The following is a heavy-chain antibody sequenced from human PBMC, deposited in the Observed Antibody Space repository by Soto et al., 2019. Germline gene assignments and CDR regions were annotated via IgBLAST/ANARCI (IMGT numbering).Heavy chain of an antibody. CDR1: VYSFFSYW. J-gene: IGHJ5*02. Sequence: GESLKISCKGSVYSFFSYWNGWVHQMRGKVLVWMGIIYPGDSDTKYSPSLQGQVTISADKSISIAYLQWSRLKASDTAMSYCSISTLSSTTFPGGKGTLVTAS. CDR2: IYPGDSDT. V-gene: IGHV5-51*07. CDR3: SISTLSSTTFP. D-gene: IGHD2-2*01.